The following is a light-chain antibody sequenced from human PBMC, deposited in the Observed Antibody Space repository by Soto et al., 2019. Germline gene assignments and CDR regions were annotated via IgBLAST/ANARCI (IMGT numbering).Light chain of an antibody. V-gene: IGKV1-39*01. CDR2: AAS. Sequence: DIQMTQSPSSLSASVGVRVTITCRASQSISTYLNWYQQKPGKAPNLLIYAASSLQSGVPSRFSGSGSGTDFTLTISSLQSEDFATYYCQASYNIPYTFGQGTKLEIK. CDR1: QSISTY. J-gene: IGKJ2*01. CDR3: QASYNIPYT.